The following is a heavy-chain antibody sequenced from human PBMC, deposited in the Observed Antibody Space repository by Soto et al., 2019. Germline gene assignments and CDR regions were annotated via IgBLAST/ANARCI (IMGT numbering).Heavy chain of an antibody. CDR2: IYWDDDK. V-gene: IGHV2-5*02. CDR1: WVSLNTDGVG. J-gene: IGHJ4*02. CDR3: ADTMAPRISDY. Sequence: VAGATLVNPTQTLTLTFPFSWVSLNTDGVGVGWIRQPPRKALEWLALIYWDDDKRYSPSLESRLTITKDTSKNQVVLTMTNMDPVDTATYYCADTMAPRISDYWGQGTQVTVSS.